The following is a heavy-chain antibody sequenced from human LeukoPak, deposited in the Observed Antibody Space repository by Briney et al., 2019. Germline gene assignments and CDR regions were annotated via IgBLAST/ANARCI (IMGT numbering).Heavy chain of an antibody. CDR3: ARARRIAAAGTNPGDY. Sequence: GASVKVSCKASGYTFTGYYMHWVQQAPGQGLEWMGWINPNSGGTNYAQKFQGRVTMTRDTSISTAYMELNRLRSDDTAVYYCARARRIAAAGTNPGDYWGQGTLVTVSS. CDR2: INPNSGGT. D-gene: IGHD6-13*01. CDR1: GYTFTGYY. J-gene: IGHJ4*02. V-gene: IGHV1-2*02.